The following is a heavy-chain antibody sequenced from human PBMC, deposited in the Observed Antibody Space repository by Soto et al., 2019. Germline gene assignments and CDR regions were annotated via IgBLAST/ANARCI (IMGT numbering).Heavy chain of an antibody. J-gene: IGHJ3*02. CDR2: LYYSGST. V-gene: IGHV4-30-4*01. Sequence: QVQLQESGPGLVKPSQTLSLTCTVSGGSISRGDYYWSWIRQPPGKGLEWIGYLYYSGSTYYNPSLKSRVTITVQPFNNHFPLKLTPVHAADTAVYYGPSEHRPSSHPDVVRLADHTTRGEFDIWGQGTMITVSS. D-gene: IGHD3-10*02. CDR1: GGSISRGDYY. CDR3: PSEHRPSSHPDVVRLADHTTRGEFDI.